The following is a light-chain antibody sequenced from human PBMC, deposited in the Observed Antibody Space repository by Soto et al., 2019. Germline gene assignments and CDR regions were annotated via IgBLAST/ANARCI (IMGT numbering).Light chain of an antibody. V-gene: IGKV3-15*01. Sequence: EIVLTQSPATLSVSPWERVTLSCRASQSVDINLAWYQQKPGQAPRLLLYGASTRATDMPGRFSGRGSGTEFTLTISSLQSEDYAVYYCQQYNNWPPITFGQGTRLEIK. J-gene: IGKJ5*01. CDR1: QSVDIN. CDR2: GAS. CDR3: QQYNNWPPIT.